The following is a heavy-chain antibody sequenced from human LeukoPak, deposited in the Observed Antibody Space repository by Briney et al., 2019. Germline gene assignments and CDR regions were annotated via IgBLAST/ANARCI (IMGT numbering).Heavy chain of an antibody. CDR3: ARAFVVARPFDS. CDR1: GYTFTSYG. D-gene: IGHD6-6*01. Sequence: ASVKVSCKASGYTFTSYGISWVRQAPGQGLEWMGWISAYNGNTNYAQKFQGRVTMTSDTSTGTVYMELSSLRSDDTAVYYCARAFVVARPFDSWGQGTLVTVSS. V-gene: IGHV1-18*01. CDR2: ISAYNGNT. J-gene: IGHJ4*02.